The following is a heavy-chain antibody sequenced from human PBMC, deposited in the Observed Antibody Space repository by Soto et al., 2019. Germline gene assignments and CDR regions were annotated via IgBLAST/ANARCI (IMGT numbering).Heavy chain of an antibody. CDR2: IYHSGST. CDR3: ASAVRDTAIGTEAYYFDY. V-gene: IGHV4-38-2*01. CDR1: GYSISSGYY. Sequence: SETLSLTCAVSGYSISSGYYWGWIRQPPGKGLEWIGSIYHSGSTYYNPSLKSRVTISVDTSKNQFSLKLSYVTASDTAVYYCASAVRDTAIGTEAYYFDYWGQGTLVTVSS. J-gene: IGHJ4*02. D-gene: IGHD5-18*01.